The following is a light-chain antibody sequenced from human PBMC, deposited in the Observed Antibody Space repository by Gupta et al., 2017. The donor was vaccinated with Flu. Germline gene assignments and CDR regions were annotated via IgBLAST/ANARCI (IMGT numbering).Light chain of an antibody. CDR2: EVS. CDR1: SSDIGYYKH. CDR3: SSFTTTSPVV. Sequence: QSALTQPASVSASPGQSITISCTGTSSDIGYYKHVSWYQQYPGKAPKLMIYEVSNRPSGVSNRFSGSKSGNTASLTISGLQAEDGADHYCSSFTTTSPVVFGGGTRLTVL. J-gene: IGLJ2*01. V-gene: IGLV2-14*01.